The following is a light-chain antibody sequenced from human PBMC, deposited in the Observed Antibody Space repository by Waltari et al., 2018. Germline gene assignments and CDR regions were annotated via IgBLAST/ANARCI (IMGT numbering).Light chain of an antibody. J-gene: IGKJ2*01. CDR1: RGISSY. Sequence: DIQLTQSPSFLSASVGDRVTITCRASRGISSYLAWYQQKPGKAPKLLIYAASTLQSGVPSRFSGGGSGTKFTLTISSLQPEDFAIFYCQQLNSYPYTFGQGTKLEIK. CDR3: QQLNSYPYT. V-gene: IGKV1-9*01. CDR2: AAS.